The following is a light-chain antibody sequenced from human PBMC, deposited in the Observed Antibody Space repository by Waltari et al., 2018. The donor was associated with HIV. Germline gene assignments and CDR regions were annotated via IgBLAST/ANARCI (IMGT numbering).Light chain of an antibody. Sequence: SSELTQDPAVSVALGQTVRITCQGDSLRSYYASWYQQKPGQAPVLVIDGKNNRPSGIPDRFSASSSGNTASLTITGAQAEDEADYYCNSRDSSGVVFGGGTKLTVL. J-gene: IGLJ2*01. V-gene: IGLV3-19*01. CDR1: SLRSYY. CDR2: GKN. CDR3: NSRDSSGVV.